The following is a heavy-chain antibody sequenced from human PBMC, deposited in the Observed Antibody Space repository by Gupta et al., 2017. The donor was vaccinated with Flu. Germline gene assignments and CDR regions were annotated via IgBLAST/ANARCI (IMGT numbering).Heavy chain of an antibody. CDR2: INRDGSVI. J-gene: IGHJ5*01. V-gene: IGHV3-7*01. CDR3: ARDVGSGDYDS. CDR1: GFTLRDYW. D-gene: IGHD4-17*01. Sequence: EVQLVESGGGLVQPGGSLRLSRGASGFTLRDYWMSWVRQAPGKGPELVANINRDGSVINYMDFVRGRFTISRDNAKNAVYFQMNSLRVDDTAVYYCARDVGSGDYDSWGQGTLVTVSS.